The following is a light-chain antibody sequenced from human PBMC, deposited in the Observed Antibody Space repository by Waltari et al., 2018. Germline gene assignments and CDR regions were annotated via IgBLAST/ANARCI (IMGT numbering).Light chain of an antibody. CDR1: RSNIGAGYA. CDR3: QSYDTSLRGVL. V-gene: IGLV1-40*01. Sequence: QSVLTQPPSVSGAPGPRVTISCTGSRSNIGAGYAVHWYRQIPGTAPKLLIYANNNRPSGVPDRFSGSKSGTSASLAITGLQAEDEADYYCQSYDTSLRGVLFGGGTKLTVL. J-gene: IGLJ2*01. CDR2: ANN.